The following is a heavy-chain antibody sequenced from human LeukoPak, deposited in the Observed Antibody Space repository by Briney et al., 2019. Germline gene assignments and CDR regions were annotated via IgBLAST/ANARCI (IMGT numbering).Heavy chain of an antibody. D-gene: IGHD5-12*01. CDR2: ISSSSSYI. CDR3: ARDEMATRPLDY. CDR1: GLTFSSYS. J-gene: IGHJ4*02. Sequence: GGSLRLSCAASGLTFSSYSMNWVRQAPGKGLEWVSSISSSSSYIYYADSVMGRFTISRDNAKNSLYLQMNSLRAEDTAVYYCARDEMATRPLDYWGQGTLVTVSS. V-gene: IGHV3-21*01.